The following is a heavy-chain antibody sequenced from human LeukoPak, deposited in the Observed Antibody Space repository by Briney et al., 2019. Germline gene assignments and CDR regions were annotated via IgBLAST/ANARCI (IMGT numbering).Heavy chain of an antibody. CDR1: GGSISTSCY. CDR3: ARQQDSGSYYEPFDY. CDR2: VYYSGST. D-gene: IGHD1-26*01. Sequence: SETLSLTCTVSGGSISTSCYWGWIRQPPGKGLEWIGSVYYSGSTYYNPSLKSRITISVDTSKNQFSLNLNSVTAADTAVYYCARQQDSGSYYEPFDYRGQGTLVTVSS. J-gene: IGHJ4*02. V-gene: IGHV4-39*01.